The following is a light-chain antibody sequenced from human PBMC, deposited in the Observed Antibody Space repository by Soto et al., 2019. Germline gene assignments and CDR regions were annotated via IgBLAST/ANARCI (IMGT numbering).Light chain of an antibody. V-gene: IGLV2-14*03. CDR2: DVS. Sequence: QSALTQPASVSGSPGQSITISCTGTSSDVGGYNYVSWYQHHPGKAPKLMIFDVSNRPSGVSNRFSGSKSGNTASLTISGPHPEDECDYYYISYTPRNPRQLAFGIGTK. CDR1: SSDVGGYNY. J-gene: IGLJ1*01. CDR3: ISYTPRNPRQLA.